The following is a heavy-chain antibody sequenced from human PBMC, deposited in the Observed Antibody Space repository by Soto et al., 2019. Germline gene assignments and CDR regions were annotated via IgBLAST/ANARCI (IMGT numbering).Heavy chain of an antibody. CDR1: GFPFRNNV. V-gene: IGHV3-23*01. Sequence: PGGSLRLSCAASGFPFRNNVLIWVRQAPGKGLDWVSGSNGSGRDKYYSASVKGRFTISRDKSKNTVFLKMKSLRDEDTAVYYCATNGLDNSRSAMESGGRGTVVTVSS. CDR3: ATNGLDNSRSAMES. J-gene: IGHJ4*02. CDR2: SNGSGRDK. D-gene: IGHD1-1*01.